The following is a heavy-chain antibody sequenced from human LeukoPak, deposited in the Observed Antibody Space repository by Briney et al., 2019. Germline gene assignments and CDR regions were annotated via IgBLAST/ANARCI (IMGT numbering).Heavy chain of an antibody. D-gene: IGHD3-10*01. J-gene: IGHJ4*02. CDR1: GFTFSGYA. V-gene: IGHV3-23*01. CDR2: ISGSGGST. CDR3: AIHYGSGTYSFFDY. Sequence: GGSLRLSCAASGFTFSGYAMTWVRQAPGKGLEWVSTISGSGGSTYYADSVKGRFTISRDNSKNTLYLQMNSLRAEDTAVYYCAIHYGSGTYSFFDYWGQGTLVTVSS.